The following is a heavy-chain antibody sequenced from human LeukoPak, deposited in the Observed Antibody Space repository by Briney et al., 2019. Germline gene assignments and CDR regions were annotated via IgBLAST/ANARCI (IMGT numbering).Heavy chain of an antibody. V-gene: IGHV1-58*02. CDR2: IVVGSGNT. Sequence: GASVKVSCKASGFTFTSSAMQWVRQARGQRLEWIGWIVVGSGNTNYAQKFQERVTITRDMSTSTAYMELSSLRSEDTAVYYCAAGDYDYVWGSPDAFDIWGQGTMVTVSS. J-gene: IGHJ3*02. CDR1: GFTFTSSA. D-gene: IGHD3-16*01. CDR3: AAGDYDYVWGSPDAFDI.